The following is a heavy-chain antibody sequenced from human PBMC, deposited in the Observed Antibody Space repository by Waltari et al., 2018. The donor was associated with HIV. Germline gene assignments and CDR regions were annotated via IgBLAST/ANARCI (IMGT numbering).Heavy chain of an antibody. CDR2: VNPKSGNT. Sequence: QVQLVQPGAEVRTPGAAVKVTCKASGYNCNTYDINWVRQATVQGQEGVGSVNPKSGNTGCAQKFQGRVNMTSNSSLNIAYMELNNLTSDDTAVYYCARAKGAMTGDYHYYMDVLGGGTTVIVSS. V-gene: IGHV1-8*01. CDR3: ARAKGAMTGDYHYYMDV. J-gene: IGHJ6*03. CDR1: GYNCNTYD. D-gene: IGHD1-26*01.